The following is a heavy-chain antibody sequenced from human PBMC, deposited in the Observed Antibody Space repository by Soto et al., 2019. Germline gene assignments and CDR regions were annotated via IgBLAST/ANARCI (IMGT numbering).Heavy chain of an antibody. CDR3: AKSSGGSCYSMVDY. J-gene: IGHJ4*02. D-gene: IGHD2-15*01. Sequence: GGSLRLSCAASGFTFSSYAMSWVRQAPGKGLEWVSAISGSGGSTYYADSVKGRFTISRDNSKNTLYLQMNSLRAEDTAVYYCAKSSGGSCYSMVDYWGQGTLVTVSS. CDR1: GFTFSSYA. V-gene: IGHV3-23*01. CDR2: ISGSGGST.